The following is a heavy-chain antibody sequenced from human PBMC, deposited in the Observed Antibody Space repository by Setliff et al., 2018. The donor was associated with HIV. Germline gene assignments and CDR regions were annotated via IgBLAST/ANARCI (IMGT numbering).Heavy chain of an antibody. D-gene: IGHD2-8*01. Sequence: PSETLSLTCAVYGGSFSGSCWNWIRQTPGRGLEWIGEIYHSGSTNYNPSLKSRVTISVDKSQNQFSLKLTSVTAADTAVYFCARQKVRDCTPTTCQVYFDPWGQGTLVTVSS. CDR1: GGSFSGSC. V-gene: IGHV4-34*01. CDR3: ARQKVRDCTPTTCQVYFDP. CDR2: IYHSGST. J-gene: IGHJ5*02.